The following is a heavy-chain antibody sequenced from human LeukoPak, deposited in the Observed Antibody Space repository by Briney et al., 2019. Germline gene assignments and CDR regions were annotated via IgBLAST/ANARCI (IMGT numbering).Heavy chain of an antibody. CDR1: GGSISSYY. D-gene: IGHD4-17*01. CDR3: ARAARGGDYAFDY. J-gene: IGHJ4*02. CDR2: IYYSGST. V-gene: IGHV4-59*01. Sequence: SETLPLTRTVSGGSISSYYWSWIRQPPGKGLEWIGYIYYSGSTNYNPSLKSRVTISVDTSKNQFSLKLSSVTAADTAVYYCARAARGGDYAFDYWGQGTLVTVSS.